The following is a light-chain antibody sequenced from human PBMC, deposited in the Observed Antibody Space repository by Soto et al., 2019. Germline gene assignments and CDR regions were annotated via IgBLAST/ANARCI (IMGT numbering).Light chain of an antibody. CDR3: CSYAGRYTWV. CDR1: SSDVGGYNY. J-gene: IGLJ3*02. Sequence: QSALTQPRSVSGSPGQSVAISCTGSSSDVGGYNYVSWYQQSPGKAPKLRLYDVTERPSGVHHRFSGSKAGNTASLTISGLHAEDEADYYCCSYAGRYTWVVGGGTNLTVL. CDR2: DVT. V-gene: IGLV2-11*01.